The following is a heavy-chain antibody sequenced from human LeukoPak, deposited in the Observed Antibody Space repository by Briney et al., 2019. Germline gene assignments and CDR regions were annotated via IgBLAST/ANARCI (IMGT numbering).Heavy chain of an antibody. Sequence: ASVKVSCKASGYTFTSYDINWVRQATGQGLEWMGWMNPNSGNTGYAQKFQGRVTMTRNTSISTAYTELSSLRSEDTAVYYCARGFRITMVRGARKGNYYYYMDVWGKGTTVTISS. CDR3: ARGFRITMVRGARKGNYYYYMDV. J-gene: IGHJ6*03. CDR1: GYTFTSYD. D-gene: IGHD3-10*01. CDR2: MNPNSGNT. V-gene: IGHV1-8*01.